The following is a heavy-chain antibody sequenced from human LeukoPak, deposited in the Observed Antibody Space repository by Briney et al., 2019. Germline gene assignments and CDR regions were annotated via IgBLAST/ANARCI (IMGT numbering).Heavy chain of an antibody. J-gene: IGHJ4*02. CDR2: ISFCFGCT. D-gene: IGHD6-13*01. V-gene: IGHV3-23*01. CDR3: AKILWLGIAASFGY. Sequence: ISFCFGCTYYSDSVKARFPLSRHNSKNTLYRQMNRLRSEDRAVYYCAKILWLGIAASFGYWGQGTLVTVSS.